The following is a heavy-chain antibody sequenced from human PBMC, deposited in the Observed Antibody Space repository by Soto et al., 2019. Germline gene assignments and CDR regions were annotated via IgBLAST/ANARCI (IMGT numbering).Heavy chain of an antibody. V-gene: IGHV3-7*01. Sequence: EVQLVESGGGLVQPGGSLRLSCADFGFTFSNYWMSWVRQAPVKGLEWVGNIKQDGSEKNYVDSVKGRFTISRDNAKNSLYLQMSSLRAEATAVYYCARIASAGRGWDVWGQGNTVVVSS. CDR1: GFTFSNYW. CDR2: IKQDGSEK. CDR3: ARIASAGRGWDV. J-gene: IGHJ6*02. D-gene: IGHD6-13*01.